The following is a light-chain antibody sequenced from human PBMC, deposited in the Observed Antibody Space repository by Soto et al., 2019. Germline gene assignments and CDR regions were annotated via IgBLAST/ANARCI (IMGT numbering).Light chain of an antibody. CDR1: QSVSNW. CDR2: KAS. Sequence: DIQMTQSPSTLSAFVGDRVTITCRASQSVSNWLAWYQQKPGKAPRLLISKASTLESGVPSRFSGSGSGTEFTLSISSLQPEDFATYYCQQYRYASTFGQGTKLEIK. V-gene: IGKV1-5*03. CDR3: QQYRYAST. J-gene: IGKJ2*02.